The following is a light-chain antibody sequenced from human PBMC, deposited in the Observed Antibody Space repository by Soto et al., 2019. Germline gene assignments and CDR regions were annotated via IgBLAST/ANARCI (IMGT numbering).Light chain of an antibody. Sequence: DIVMTQSPDSLAVSVGERATINCKSSQSVLYSSNNKNYLAWYQQRPRQPPKLLIYWASTRESGVPDRFSGSGSGTDFTLTISSLQAEDVAVYYCQQYYSTPYTFGQGTKLEIK. CDR1: QSVLYSSNNKNY. V-gene: IGKV4-1*01. CDR3: QQYYSTPYT. J-gene: IGKJ2*01. CDR2: WAS.